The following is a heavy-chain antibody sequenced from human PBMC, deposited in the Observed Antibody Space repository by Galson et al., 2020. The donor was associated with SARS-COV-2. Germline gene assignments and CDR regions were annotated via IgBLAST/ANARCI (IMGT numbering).Heavy chain of an antibody. CDR2: ISGSGGST. D-gene: IGHD6-13*01. Sequence: GESLKISCAASGFTFSSYAMSWVRQAPGKGLEWVSAISGSGGSTYYADSVKGRFTISRDNSKNTLYLQMNSLRAEDTAVYYCAKDRYSSSWPYYFDYWGQGTLVTVSS. J-gene: IGHJ4*02. CDR1: GFTFSSYA. CDR3: AKDRYSSSWPYYFDY. V-gene: IGHV3-23*01.